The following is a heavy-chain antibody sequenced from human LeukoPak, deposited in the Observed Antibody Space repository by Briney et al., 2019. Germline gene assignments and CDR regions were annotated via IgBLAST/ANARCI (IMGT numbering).Heavy chain of an antibody. Sequence: GGSLRLSCAASGLTFSSYGMHWVRQAPGKGLEWVAVIWYDGSNKYYADSVKGRFTISRDNSKNTLYLQMNSLRAEDTAVYNCARASSSSWHIDAFDIWGQGTMVTVSS. D-gene: IGHD6-13*01. V-gene: IGHV3-33*01. J-gene: IGHJ3*02. CDR1: GLTFSSYG. CDR2: IWYDGSNK. CDR3: ARASSSSWHIDAFDI.